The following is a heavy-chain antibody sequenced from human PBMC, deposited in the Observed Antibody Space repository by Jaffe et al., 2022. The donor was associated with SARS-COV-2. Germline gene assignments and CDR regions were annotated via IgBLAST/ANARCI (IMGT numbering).Heavy chain of an antibody. D-gene: IGHD6-13*01. CDR2: ISWNSGSI. CDR1: GFTFDDYA. J-gene: IGHJ3*02. CDR3: AKDAPAAGMAFDI. Sequence: EVQLVESGGGLVQPGRSLRLSCAASGFTFDDYAMHWVRQAPGKGLEWVSGISWNSGSIGYADSVKGRFTISRDNAKNSLYLQMNSLRAEDTALYYCAKDAPAAGMAFDIWGQGTMVTVSS. V-gene: IGHV3-9*01.